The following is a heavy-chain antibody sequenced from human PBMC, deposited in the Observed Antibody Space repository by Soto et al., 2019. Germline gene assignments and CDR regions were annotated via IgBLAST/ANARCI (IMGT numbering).Heavy chain of an antibody. D-gene: IGHD2-15*01. CDR3: ARYSGGSWPHGAFDI. CDR2: IIPILGIA. CDR1: GGTFSSYT. V-gene: IGHV1-69*02. J-gene: IGHJ3*02. Sequence: SVKVSCKASGGTFSSYTISWVRQAPGQGLEWMGRIIPILGIANYAQKFQGRVTITADKSTSTAYMELSSLRSEDTAVYYCARYSGGSWPHGAFDIWGQGTMVTVSS.